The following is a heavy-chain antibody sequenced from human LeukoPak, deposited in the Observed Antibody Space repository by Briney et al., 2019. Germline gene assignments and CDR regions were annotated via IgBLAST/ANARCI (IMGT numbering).Heavy chain of an antibody. CDR2: ISGSGGST. CDR1: GFTFSSYA. Sequence: PGGSLRLSCAASGFTFSSYAMSWVRQAPGKGLEWVSAISGSGGSTYYADSVKGRFTISRDNSKNTLYLQMNSLRAEDTAVYYCAQHPTTVVTPRIPSIGYWGQGTLVTVSS. V-gene: IGHV3-23*01. D-gene: IGHD4-23*01. CDR3: AQHPTTVVTPRIPSIGY. J-gene: IGHJ4*02.